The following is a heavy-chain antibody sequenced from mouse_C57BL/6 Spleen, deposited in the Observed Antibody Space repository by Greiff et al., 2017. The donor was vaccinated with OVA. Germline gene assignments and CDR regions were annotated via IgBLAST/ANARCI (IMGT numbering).Heavy chain of an antibody. J-gene: IGHJ3*01. CDR2: IHPNSGST. D-gene: IGHD2-4*01. CDR3: ASYYDYDGLPY. V-gene: IGHV1-64*01. CDR1: GYTFTSYW. Sequence: QVHVKQPGAELVKPGASVKLSCKASGYTFTSYWMHWVKQRPGQGLEWIGMIHPNSGSTNYNEKFKSKATLTVDKSSSTAYMQLSSLTSEDSAVYYCASYYDYDGLPYWGQGTLVTVSA.